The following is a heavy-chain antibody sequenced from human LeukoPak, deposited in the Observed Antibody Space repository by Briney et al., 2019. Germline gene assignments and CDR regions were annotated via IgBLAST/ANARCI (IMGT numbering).Heavy chain of an antibody. CDR2: IYWNDDK. CDR3: ARSPYYDILTGSRGTFDY. V-gene: IGHV2-5*01. CDR1: GFSLSTSGVG. J-gene: IGHJ4*02. D-gene: IGHD3-9*01. Sequence: SGPTLVNPTQTLTLTCTFPGFSLSTSGVGVGWIRQPPGKALEWLALIYWNDDKRYSPSLKSRLTITKDTSKNQVVLTMTNMDPVDTATYYCARSPYYDILTGSRGTFDYWGRGILVTVSS.